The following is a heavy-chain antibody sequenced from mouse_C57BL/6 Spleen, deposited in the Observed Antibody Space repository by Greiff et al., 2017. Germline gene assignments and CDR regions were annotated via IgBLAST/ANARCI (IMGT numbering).Heavy chain of an antibody. CDR3: ARDGSSFFDY. Sequence: YLFNPFSSFNLSFNSSFYTFTIYFIHCLKQMPGQGLDWIGEIDPSDSYTNYNQKFKGKATLTVDTSSSTAYMQLSSLTSEDSAVYYCARDGSSFFDYWGQGTTLTVSS. CDR1: FYTFTIYF. CDR2: IDPSDSYT. D-gene: IGHD1-1*01. J-gene: IGHJ2*01. V-gene: IGHV1-50*01.